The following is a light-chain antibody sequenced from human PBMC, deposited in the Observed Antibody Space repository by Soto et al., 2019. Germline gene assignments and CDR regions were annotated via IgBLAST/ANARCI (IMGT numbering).Light chain of an antibody. CDR3: QHYNNWPPWT. CDR2: GAS. V-gene: IGKV3-15*01. J-gene: IGKJ1*01. Sequence: EIVMTQSPATLSVSPGETATLSCRASQSVSSNLAWYQQQPGQAPRLLIYGASTRATGIPARFSGSGSGTEFTLTISSLQAEDFAVYYCQHYNNWPPWTFGQGTKVEIK. CDR1: QSVSSN.